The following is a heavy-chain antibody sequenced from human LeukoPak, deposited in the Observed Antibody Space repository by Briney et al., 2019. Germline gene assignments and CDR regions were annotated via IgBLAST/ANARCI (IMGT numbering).Heavy chain of an antibody. CDR2: TYYRSKWYN. J-gene: IGHJ4*02. Sequence: SQTLSLTCAISGDRVSSKNAAWNWIWQSPSRGLEWLGRTYYRSKWYNDYAVSVKGRISINADTSKNQFSLQLNSVTPEDTAVYYCAREGVGVTMAHWGQGTLVTVSS. CDR3: AREGVGVTMAH. CDR1: GDRVSSKNAA. D-gene: IGHD1-26*01. V-gene: IGHV6-1*01.